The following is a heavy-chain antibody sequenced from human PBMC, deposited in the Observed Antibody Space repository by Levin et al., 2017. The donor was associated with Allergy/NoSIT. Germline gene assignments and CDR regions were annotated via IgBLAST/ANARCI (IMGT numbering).Heavy chain of an antibody. CDR1: GGTFSSYA. D-gene: IGHD2-21*02. CDR3: ARADSPPTWVPYYYGMDV. V-gene: IGHV1-69*13. CDR2: IIPIFGTA. J-gene: IGHJ6*02. Sequence: GASVKVSCKASGGTFSSYAISWVRQAPGQGLEWMGGIIPIFGTANYAQKFQGRVTITADESTSTAYMELSSLRSEDTAVYYCARADSPPTWVPYYYGMDVWGQGTTVTVSS.